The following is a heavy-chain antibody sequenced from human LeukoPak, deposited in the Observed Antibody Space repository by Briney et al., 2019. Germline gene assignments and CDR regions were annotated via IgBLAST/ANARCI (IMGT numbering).Heavy chain of an antibody. CDR2: ISSNGGST. Sequence: GGSLRLSCAASGFTFSSYAMHWVRQAPGKGLEYDSAISSNGGSTYYANSVKGRFTISRDNSKNTLYLQMGSLRAEDMAVYYCASERGSYQTFDYWGQGTLVTVSS. CDR3: ASERGSYQTFDY. V-gene: IGHV3-64*01. J-gene: IGHJ4*02. D-gene: IGHD1-26*01. CDR1: GFTFSSYA.